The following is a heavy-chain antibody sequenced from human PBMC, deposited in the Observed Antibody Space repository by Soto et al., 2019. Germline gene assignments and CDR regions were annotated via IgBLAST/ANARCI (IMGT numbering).Heavy chain of an antibody. J-gene: IGHJ6*02. CDR2: INSDGSST. D-gene: IGHD2-2*01. CDR1: DFTFIKRW. V-gene: IGHV3-74*03. CDR3: ASSCSTSCYPRMDV. Sequence: PGGSLRLSCVASDFTFIKRWMHWVRQVPGKGLVWVSHINSDGSSTTYADSVKGRFTISRDNAKKTLYLQMNSLRAEDTAVYYCASSCSTSCYPRMDVWGQGTTVTVSS.